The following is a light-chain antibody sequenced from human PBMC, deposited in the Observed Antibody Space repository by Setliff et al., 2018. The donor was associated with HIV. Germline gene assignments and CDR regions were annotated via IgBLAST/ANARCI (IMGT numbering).Light chain of an antibody. CDR2: DVS. J-gene: IGLJ2*01. CDR3: SSYTSSSTLV. V-gene: IGLV2-14*03. Sequence: QSVLAQPASVSGSPGQSITISCTGTSSDIGGYNYVSWYQQHPGKAPKLIIYDVSNRPSGVSNRFSGSKSGNTASLTISGLQAEDEADYYRSSYTSSSTLVFGGGTKVTVL. CDR1: SSDIGGYNY.